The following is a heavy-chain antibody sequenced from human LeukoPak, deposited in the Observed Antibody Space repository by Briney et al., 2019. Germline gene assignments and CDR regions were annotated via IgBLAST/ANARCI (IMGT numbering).Heavy chain of an antibody. D-gene: IGHD6-25*01. Sequence: PSETLSLTCTVSGGSISIISSSTYYGGWIRQAPGKGLEWIGSLYYGENSHYNPSLKSRATLSVDTSNNQFSLKLTSVTAADAAVYFCARQLPTAAADTRGYFDYWGQGTVVTVSS. CDR1: GGSISIISSSTYY. CDR3: ARQLPTAAADTRGYFDY. J-gene: IGHJ4*02. V-gene: IGHV4-39*01. CDR2: LYYGENS.